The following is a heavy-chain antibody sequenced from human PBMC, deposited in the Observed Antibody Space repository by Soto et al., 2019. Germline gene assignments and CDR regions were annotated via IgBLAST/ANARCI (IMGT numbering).Heavy chain of an antibody. D-gene: IGHD6-13*01. V-gene: IGHV3-33*01. Sequence: QVQLVESGGGVVQPGRSLRLSCAASGFTFSSYGMHWVRQAPGKGLEWVAVIWYDGSNKYYAESVKGRFTISRDNSKNTVFLQMNRLRAEDTAVYYCARDQSRSWYCFDSWGQGTLVTVSS. CDR2: IWYDGSNK. J-gene: IGHJ4*02. CDR3: ARDQSRSWYCFDS. CDR1: GFTFSSYG.